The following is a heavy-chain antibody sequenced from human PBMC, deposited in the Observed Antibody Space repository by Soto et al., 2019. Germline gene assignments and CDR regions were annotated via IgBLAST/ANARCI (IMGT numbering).Heavy chain of an antibody. J-gene: IGHJ6*02. CDR2: IYYSGST. Sequence: SETLSLTCTVSGGSVSSGSYYWSWIRQPPGKGLEWIGYIYYSGSTNYNPSLKSRVNISVDTSKNQFSLKLSSVTAADTAVYYCARDKAPYGMDVWGQGTTVTVSS. CDR1: GGSVSSGSYY. V-gene: IGHV4-61*01. CDR3: ARDKAPYGMDV.